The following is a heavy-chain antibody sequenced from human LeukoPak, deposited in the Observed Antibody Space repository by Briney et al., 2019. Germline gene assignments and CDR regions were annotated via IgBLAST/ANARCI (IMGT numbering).Heavy chain of an antibody. Sequence: SQTLSLTCAISGDSVSSNRAAWHWIRQSPSRGLEWLGRTYYRSKWYNNYAASVKSRITISPDTSKNQFSLHLNSVTPEDTAVYYCAKDGGDYGSSYAMDVWGQGTTVTVSS. CDR2: TYYRSKWYN. CDR3: AKDGGDYGSSYAMDV. D-gene: IGHD4-17*01. CDR1: GDSVSSNRAA. V-gene: IGHV6-1*01. J-gene: IGHJ6*02.